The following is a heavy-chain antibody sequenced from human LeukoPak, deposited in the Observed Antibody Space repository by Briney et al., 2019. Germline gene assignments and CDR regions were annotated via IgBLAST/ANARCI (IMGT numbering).Heavy chain of an antibody. CDR2: IYRSGST. CDR1: GFTVSTNY. J-gene: IGHJ4*02. V-gene: IGHV3-66*03. CDR3: ARASYYYDSSGYYPDY. Sequence: GGSLRLSCAASGFTVSTNYVSWVRQAPGKGLEWVSVIYRSGSTFYADSVKGRFTISRDNSKNTLYLQMNSLRAEDTAVYYCARASYYYDSSGYYPDYWGQGTLVTVSS. D-gene: IGHD3-22*01.